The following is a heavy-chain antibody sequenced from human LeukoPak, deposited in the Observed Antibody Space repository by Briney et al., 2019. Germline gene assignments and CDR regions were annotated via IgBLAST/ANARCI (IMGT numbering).Heavy chain of an antibody. V-gene: IGHV4-59*01. J-gene: IGHJ6*03. Sequence: PSETLSLTCTVSGGSISSYYWSWIRQPPGKGLEWIGYIYYSGSTNYNPSLKSRVTISVDTSKNQFSLKLSSVTAADTAVYYCARVIWFGEFYCYYYMDVWGKGTTVTISS. CDR3: ARVIWFGEFYCYYYMDV. D-gene: IGHD3-10*01. CDR1: GGSISSYY. CDR2: IYYSGST.